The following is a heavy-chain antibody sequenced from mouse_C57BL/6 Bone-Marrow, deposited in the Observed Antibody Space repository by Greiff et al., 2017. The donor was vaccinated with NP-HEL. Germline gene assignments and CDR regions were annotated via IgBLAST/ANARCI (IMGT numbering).Heavy chain of an antibody. CDR2: IYPGDGDT. CDR1: GYAFSSSW. V-gene: IGHV1-82*01. D-gene: IGHD1-2*01. CDR3: AREVYYGHYFDY. Sequence: QVQLKESGPELVKPGASVKISCKASGYAFSSSWMNWVKQRPGKGLEWIGRIYPGDGDTNYNGKFKGKATLTADKSSSTAYMQLSSLTSEDSAVYFCAREVYYGHYFDYWGQGTTLTVSS. J-gene: IGHJ2*01.